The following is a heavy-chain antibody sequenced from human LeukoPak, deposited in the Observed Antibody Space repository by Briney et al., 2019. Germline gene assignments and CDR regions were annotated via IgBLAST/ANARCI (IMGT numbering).Heavy chain of an antibody. Sequence: SVKVSCKASGYTFTSYDINWVRQATGQGLEWMGGIIPIFGTANYAQKFQGRVTITTDESTSTAYMELSSLRSEDTAVYYCARGHPEGSGSYNWFDPWGQGTLVTVSS. V-gene: IGHV1-69*05. CDR1: GYTFTSYD. CDR2: IIPIFGTA. CDR3: ARGHPEGSGSYNWFDP. J-gene: IGHJ5*02. D-gene: IGHD3-10*01.